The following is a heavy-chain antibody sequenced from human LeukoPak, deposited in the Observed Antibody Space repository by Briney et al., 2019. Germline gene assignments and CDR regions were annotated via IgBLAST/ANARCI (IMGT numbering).Heavy chain of an antibody. CDR3: ARGDQYSHGFPYWFDP. CDR1: GYTFTGYY. J-gene: IGHJ5*02. Sequence: ASVKVSCKASGYTFTGYYMHWVRQVPGQGLEWMGWINPNSGGTNYAQKFQGRVTMTRDTSISTAYMELSRLRSDDTAVYYCARGDQYSHGFPYWFDPWGQGTLVTVSS. CDR2: INPNSGGT. D-gene: IGHD5-18*01. V-gene: IGHV1-2*02.